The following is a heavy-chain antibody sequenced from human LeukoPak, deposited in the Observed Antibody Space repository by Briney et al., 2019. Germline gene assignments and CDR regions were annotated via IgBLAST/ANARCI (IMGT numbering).Heavy chain of an antibody. Sequence: SETLSLTCTVSGGSISSGGSFWSWIRQPAGKGLEWIGRIYTSGSTNYNPSLKSRVTMSVDTSKNQFSLKLSSVTAADTAVYYCARVPPKGEGWLLDYWGQGTLVTVSS. J-gene: IGHJ4*02. CDR2: IYTSGST. CDR3: ARVPPKGEGWLLDY. V-gene: IGHV4-61*02. CDR1: GGSISSGGSF. D-gene: IGHD5-24*01.